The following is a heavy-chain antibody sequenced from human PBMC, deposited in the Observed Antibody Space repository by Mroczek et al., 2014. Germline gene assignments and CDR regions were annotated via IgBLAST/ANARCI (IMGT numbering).Heavy chain of an antibody. V-gene: IGHV4-59*01. CDR1: WLHQDFL. Sequence: QVQLQESGPGLVKPSETLSLTCTCLCCHLWLHQDFLLELDPAGSREGTGVDWTCPLHLGPPHYNPSLKSRVAISVDTSKNQFSLKLASVTDADTAVYYCARSRWRDDSTCTEDYNYFGPWGQGVLITVSS. J-gene: IGHJ5*02. D-gene: IGHD3-10*01. CDR2: PLHLGPP. CDR3: ARSRWRDDSTCTEDYNYFGP.